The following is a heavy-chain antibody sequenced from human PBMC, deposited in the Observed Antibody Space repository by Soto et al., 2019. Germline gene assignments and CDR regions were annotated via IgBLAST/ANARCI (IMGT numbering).Heavy chain of an antibody. Sequence: SQTLSLTCAISGDSVSTNGATWGWIRQSPSRGLEWLGRTYYRSKWYNDYAVSVKGRITINPDTSNNQLSLQLSSVTPDDTAVYYCARLIGDSWLDSWGQGTLVTVSS. CDR1: GDSVSTNGAT. CDR2: TYYRSKWYN. J-gene: IGHJ5*01. V-gene: IGHV6-1*01. D-gene: IGHD2-8*01. CDR3: ARLIGDSWLDS.